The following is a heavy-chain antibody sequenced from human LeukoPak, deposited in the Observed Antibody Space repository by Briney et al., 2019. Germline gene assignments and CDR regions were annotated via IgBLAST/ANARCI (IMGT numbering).Heavy chain of an antibody. Sequence: SETLSLTCAVYGGSFSGYYWTWIRQPPGKGLEWIGEINHSGSTNYNPSLKSRVTISVDTSKNQFSLKLNSVTAADTAVYYCARRPLVGEIAYWGRGILVTVSS. V-gene: IGHV4-34*01. CDR3: ARRPLVGEIAY. CDR2: INHSGST. D-gene: IGHD1-26*01. J-gene: IGHJ4*02. CDR1: GGSFSGYY.